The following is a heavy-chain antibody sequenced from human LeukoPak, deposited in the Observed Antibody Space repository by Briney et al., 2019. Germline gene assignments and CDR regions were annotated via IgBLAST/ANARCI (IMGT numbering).Heavy chain of an antibody. CDR2: ISGSGGST. CDR1: GFTFSSYA. Sequence: GGSLRLSCAASGFTFSSYAMSWVRQAPGKGLEWVPAISGSGGSTYYADSVKGRFSISRDNSKNTLYLQMNSLRAEDTAVYYCARSLIAVAAYFDYWGQGTLVTVSS. CDR3: ARSLIAVAAYFDY. D-gene: IGHD6-19*01. J-gene: IGHJ4*02. V-gene: IGHV3-23*01.